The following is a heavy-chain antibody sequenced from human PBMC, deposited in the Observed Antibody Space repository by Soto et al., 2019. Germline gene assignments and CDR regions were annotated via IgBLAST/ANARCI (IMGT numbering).Heavy chain of an antibody. Sequence: EVQLLESGGGLVQPGGSLRLSCAASGFTFSSYAMSWVRQAPGKGLEWVSGISGGGVNTYYADSVKGRFTVSRDNSKNTLYLQMNSLRAEDTAVYYCAQGPFDWLFTDAFDIWGQGSMVTVSS. V-gene: IGHV3-23*01. J-gene: IGHJ3*02. D-gene: IGHD3-9*01. CDR2: ISGGGVNT. CDR1: GFTFSSYA. CDR3: AQGPFDWLFTDAFDI.